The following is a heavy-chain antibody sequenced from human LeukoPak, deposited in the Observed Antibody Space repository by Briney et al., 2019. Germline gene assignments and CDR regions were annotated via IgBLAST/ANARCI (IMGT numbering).Heavy chain of an antibody. CDR2: IKQDGSEK. CDR3: ARADIVATTTDAFDI. V-gene: IGHV3-7*03. Sequence: GGSLRLSCAASGFTFSSYWMSWVRQAPGKGLEWVANIKQDGSEKYYVDSVKGRFTIPRDNAKNSLYLQMNSLRAEDTAVYYCARADIVATTTDAFDIWGKGTMVTASS. D-gene: IGHD5-12*01. CDR1: GFTFSSYW. J-gene: IGHJ3*02.